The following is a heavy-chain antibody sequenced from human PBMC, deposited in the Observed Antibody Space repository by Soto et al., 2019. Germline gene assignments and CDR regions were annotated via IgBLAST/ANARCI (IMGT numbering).Heavy chain of an antibody. CDR2: IWYDGSNK. CDR1: GFTFSSYG. D-gene: IGHD6-13*01. CDR3: ARDRSIAAAGRTDAFDI. Sequence: GGSLRLSCAASGFTFSSYGMHWVRQAPGKGLEWVAVIWYDGSNKYYADSVKGRFTISRDNSKNTLYLQMNSLRAEDTAVYYCARDRSIAAAGRTDAFDIWGQGTMVTVS. V-gene: IGHV3-33*01. J-gene: IGHJ3*02.